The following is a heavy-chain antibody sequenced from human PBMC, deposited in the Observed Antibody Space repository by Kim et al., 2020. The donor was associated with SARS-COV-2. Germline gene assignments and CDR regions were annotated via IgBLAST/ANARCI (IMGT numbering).Heavy chain of an antibody. CDR3: AKALSIVVVPAAIPPDFDY. V-gene: IGHV3-30*18. D-gene: IGHD2-2*02. CDR1: GFTFSSYG. Sequence: GGSLRLSCAASGFTFSSYGMHWVRQAPGKGLEWVAVISYDGSNKYYADSVKGRFTISRDNSKNTLYLQMNSLRAEDTAVYYCAKALSIVVVPAAIPPDFDYWGQGTLVTVSS. CDR2: ISYDGSNK. J-gene: IGHJ4*02.